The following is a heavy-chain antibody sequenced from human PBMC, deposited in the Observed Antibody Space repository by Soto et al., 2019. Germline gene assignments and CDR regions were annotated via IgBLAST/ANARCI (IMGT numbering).Heavy chain of an antibody. J-gene: IGHJ3*02. D-gene: IGHD2-2*02. CDR3: AGVVPAAILLEAFDI. V-gene: IGHV1-69*02. CDR2: IIPILGIA. Sequence: ASVKVSCKASGGTFSSYTISWVRQAPGQGLEWMGWIIPILGIANYAQKFQGRVTMTTDTSTSTAYMELRSLRSDDTAVYYCAGVVPAAILLEAFDIWGQGTMVTV. CDR1: GGTFSSYT.